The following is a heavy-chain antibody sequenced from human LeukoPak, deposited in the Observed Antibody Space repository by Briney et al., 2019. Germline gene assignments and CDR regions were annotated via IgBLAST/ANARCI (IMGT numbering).Heavy chain of an antibody. J-gene: IGHJ4*02. Sequence: SETLSLTCTVSGGSISSYYWSWIRQPPGKGLEWIGYIYYSGSTNYNPSLKSRVTISVDTSKNQFSLKLSSVTAADTAVYYCAGHHPRNTVDFWGQGTPVTVSS. CDR3: AGHHPRNTVDF. CDR1: GGSISSYY. CDR2: IYYSGST. V-gene: IGHV4-59*08. D-gene: IGHD2-8*02.